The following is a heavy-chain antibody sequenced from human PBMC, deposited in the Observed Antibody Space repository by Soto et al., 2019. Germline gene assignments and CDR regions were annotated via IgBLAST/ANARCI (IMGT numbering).Heavy chain of an antibody. CDR1: GGTFSSYT. Sequence: QVQLVQSGAEVKKPGSSVKVSCKASGGTFSSYTISWVRQAPGQGLEWMGRIIPILGIANYAQKFQGRVTITADKSTSTAYMELSSLRSEDTAVYYCASEGSSTVANGRSHSFWGQGTLVTVSS. CDR3: ASEGSSTVANGRSHSF. D-gene: IGHD4-17*01. J-gene: IGHJ4*02. CDR2: IIPILGIA. V-gene: IGHV1-69*02.